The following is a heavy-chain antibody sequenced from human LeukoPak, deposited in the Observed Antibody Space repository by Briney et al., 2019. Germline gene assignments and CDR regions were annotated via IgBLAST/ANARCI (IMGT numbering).Heavy chain of an antibody. CDR2: INHSGST. CDR3: ARARGYSSGWYFSRGGRAEKKYYFDY. J-gene: IGHJ4*02. CDR1: GGSFSGYY. Sequence: PSETLSLTCAVYGGSFSGYYWSWIGQPPGKGLEWIGKINHSGSTNYNPSLKSRVTISVDTSKNQFSLKLSSVTAADTAVYYCARARGYSSGWYFSRGGRAEKKYYFDYWGQGTLVTVSS. D-gene: IGHD6-19*01. V-gene: IGHV4-34*01.